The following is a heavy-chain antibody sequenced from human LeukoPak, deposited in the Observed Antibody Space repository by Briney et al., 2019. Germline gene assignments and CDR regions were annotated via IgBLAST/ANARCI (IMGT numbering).Heavy chain of an antibody. Sequence: GGSLRLSCAASGFTSSNHWIHWVRQAPGKGLLWVSRINPDGRRADYAGSVKGRFTISRDNAKNTLYLQMNNLSADDTALYYCAREVEVVTTAMGSDYYYFMDVWGKGTTVTVSS. V-gene: IGHV3-74*01. CDR2: INPDGRRA. CDR3: AREVEVVTTAMGSDYYYFMDV. CDR1: GFTSSNHW. D-gene: IGHD2-2*01. J-gene: IGHJ6*03.